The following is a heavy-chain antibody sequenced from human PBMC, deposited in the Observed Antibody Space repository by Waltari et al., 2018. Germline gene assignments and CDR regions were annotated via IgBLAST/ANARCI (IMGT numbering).Heavy chain of an antibody. J-gene: IGHJ6*03. D-gene: IGHD3-3*01. V-gene: IGHV3-23*01. CDR2: IRGSGGST. Sequence: EVQLLESGGGLVQPGGSLRLSCAASGFTFSSYAMSWVRQAPGKGLEWVSAIRGSGGSTYYADSVKGRFTISRDNSKNTLYLQMNSLRAEDTAVYYCAKDANYDFWSGYFFYYYYMDVWGKGTTVTISS. CDR1: GFTFSSYA. CDR3: AKDANYDFWSGYFFYYYYMDV.